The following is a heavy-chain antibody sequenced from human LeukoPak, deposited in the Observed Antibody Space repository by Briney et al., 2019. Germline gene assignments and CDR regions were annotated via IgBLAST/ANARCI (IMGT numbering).Heavy chain of an antibody. J-gene: IGHJ4*02. CDR2: ISSSGSTI. D-gene: IGHD3-10*01. CDR1: GFTFSDYY. Sequence: PGGSLTLSCAASGFTFSDYYMSWIRQAPGYGLEWISYISSSGSTIYYADSVKGRFTISRDNAKNSLYLQMNSLRAEDTAVYYCARHAGMVRGADFDYWGQGTLVTVSS. CDR3: ARHAGMVRGADFDY. V-gene: IGHV3-11*04.